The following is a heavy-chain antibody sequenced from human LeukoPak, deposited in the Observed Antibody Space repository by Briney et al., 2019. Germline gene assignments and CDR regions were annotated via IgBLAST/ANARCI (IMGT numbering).Heavy chain of an antibody. J-gene: IGHJ4*02. D-gene: IGHD3/OR15-3a*01. Sequence: GGSLRLSCAASGFTFSSYSMNWVRQAPGKGLEWVSYISSSSSTIYYADSVKGRFTISRDNAKNSLYLQMNSLRAEDTAVYYCARDRTDWGPVFDYWGQGTLVTVPS. CDR1: GFTFSSYS. CDR3: ARDRTDWGPVFDY. V-gene: IGHV3-48*01. CDR2: ISSSSSTI.